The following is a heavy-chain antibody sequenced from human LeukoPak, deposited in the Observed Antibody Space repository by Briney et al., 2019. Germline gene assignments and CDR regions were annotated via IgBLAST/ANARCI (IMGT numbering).Heavy chain of an antibody. CDR2: IYSGGST. Sequence: SGGSLRLSCAASGFTVSSNYMSWVRQAPGKGLEWVSVIYSGGSTYYADSVKGRFTISRDNSKNTLYLQMNSLRAEDTAVYYCAKVGSGSYLYYFDYWGQGTLVTVSS. CDR3: AKVGSGSYLYYFDY. V-gene: IGHV3-53*01. J-gene: IGHJ4*02. CDR1: GFTVSSNY. D-gene: IGHD1-26*01.